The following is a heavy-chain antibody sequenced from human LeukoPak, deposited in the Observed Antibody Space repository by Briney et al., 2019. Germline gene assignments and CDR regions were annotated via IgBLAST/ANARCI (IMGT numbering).Heavy chain of an antibody. V-gene: IGHV1-2*02. CDR2: INPNSGGT. CDR3: ARVFYCSGGICYLNY. Sequence: ASVKVSCKASGYTFTGYYIQWVRQAPGQGLEWMGWINPNSGGTSYAQKFQGRVTMTRDTSITIAYMELSSLRFDDTAVYYCARVFYCSGGICYLNYWGQGTLVTVSS. D-gene: IGHD2-8*02. J-gene: IGHJ4*02. CDR1: GYTFTGYY.